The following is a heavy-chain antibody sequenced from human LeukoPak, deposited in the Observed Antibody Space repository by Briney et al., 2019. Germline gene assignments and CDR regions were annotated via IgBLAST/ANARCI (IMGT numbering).Heavy chain of an antibody. CDR3: AKGVDV. CDR2: IKQDGSEK. V-gene: IGHV3-7*01. CDR1: GFTFNKYW. J-gene: IGHJ6*04. Sequence: GGSLRLSCAASGFTFNKYWMNWARQAPGKGLEWVANIKQDGSEKNYVDSVKGRFTISRDNAKDSLYLQMNSLRAEDTAVYYCAKGVDVWGKGTTVTVSS.